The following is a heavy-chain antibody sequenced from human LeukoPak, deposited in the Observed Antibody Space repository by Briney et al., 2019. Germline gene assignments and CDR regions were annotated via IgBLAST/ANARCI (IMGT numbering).Heavy chain of an antibody. D-gene: IGHD5-12*01. CDR3: ATRTYSGYVLFDY. CDR1: GFTFSNYG. V-gene: IGHV3-30*03. Sequence: GGSLRLSCAASGFTFSNYGMHWVRQAPGKGLEWVAFISYDGSNKYYADSVKGRFTISRDNSKNTLYLQMNSLRAEDTAVYYCATRTYSGYVLFDYWGQGTLVTVSS. J-gene: IGHJ4*02. CDR2: ISYDGSNK.